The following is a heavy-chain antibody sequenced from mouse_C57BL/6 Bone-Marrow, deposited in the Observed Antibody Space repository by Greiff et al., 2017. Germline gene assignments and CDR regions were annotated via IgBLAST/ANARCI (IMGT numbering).Heavy chain of an antibody. J-gene: IGHJ2*01. D-gene: IGHD1-1*02. CDR1: GYTFTDYY. CDR2: IYPGSGST. V-gene: IGHV1-26*01. CDR3: ARRWDYFDY. Sequence: EVQLQQSGPELVKPGASVKISCKASGYTFTDYYMNWVKQSHGKSLEWIGDIYPGSGSTNYNEKFKSKATLTVDTSSSTAYMQLSSLTSEDSAVYYCARRWDYFDYWGQGTTLTVSS.